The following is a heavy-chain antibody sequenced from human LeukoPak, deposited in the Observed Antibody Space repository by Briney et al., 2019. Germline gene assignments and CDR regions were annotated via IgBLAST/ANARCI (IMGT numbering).Heavy chain of an antibody. V-gene: IGHV3-23*01. CDR3: AKGSYDFWSGYQDY. D-gene: IGHD3-3*01. CDR1: GFTFSSYA. J-gene: IGHJ4*02. CDR2: ISGSGGST. Sequence: GGSLRLSCAASGFTFSSYAMSWVRQAPGKGLEWVSAISGSGGSTYYADSVKGRFTISRDNSKNTLYLQMNSLRAEDTALYYCAKGSYDFWSGYQDYWGQGTLVTVSS.